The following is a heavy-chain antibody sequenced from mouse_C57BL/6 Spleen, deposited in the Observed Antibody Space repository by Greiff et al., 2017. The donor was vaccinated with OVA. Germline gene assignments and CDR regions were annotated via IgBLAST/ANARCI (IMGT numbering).Heavy chain of an antibody. J-gene: IGHJ3*01. Sequence: QVQLQQPGPELVKPGASVKISCKASGYAFSSSWMNWVKQRPGKGLEWIGRIYPGDGDTNYNGKFKGKATLTADKSSSTAYMQLSSLTSEDSAVYFCAPYFGFAYWGQGTLVTVSA. CDR3: APYFGFAY. CDR1: GYAFSSSW. V-gene: IGHV1-82*01. D-gene: IGHD2-10*01. CDR2: IYPGDGDT.